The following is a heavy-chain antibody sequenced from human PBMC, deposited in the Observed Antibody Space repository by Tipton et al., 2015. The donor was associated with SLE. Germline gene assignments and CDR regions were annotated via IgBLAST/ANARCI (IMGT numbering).Heavy chain of an antibody. CDR2: ISGDGTVT. V-gene: IGHV3-74*01. CDR1: GFTFSNYW. J-gene: IGHJ4*02. D-gene: IGHD3-22*01. CDR3: ARSLDSSGTFDY. Sequence: LRLSCAVSGFTFSNYWMHWVRQTPGKGLVWVSRISGDGTVTTSADSVRGRFTISRDNAKNSLYLQMNSLRAEDTAVYYCARSLDSSGTFDYWGQGTLVTVSS.